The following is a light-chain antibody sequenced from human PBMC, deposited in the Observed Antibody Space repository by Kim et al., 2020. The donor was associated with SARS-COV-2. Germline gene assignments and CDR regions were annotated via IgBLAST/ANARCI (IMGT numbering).Light chain of an antibody. CDR2: AAS. V-gene: IGKV1-39*01. Sequence: DIQMTQSPSSLSASVGDRVTITCRASQSISSYLNWYQQKPGKAPNLLIYAASSLQSGVPSRFSSSGSGTDFTLTISSLQPEDFATYYYRQRYNTPRCTFGEGTKVDIK. CDR1: QSISSY. CDR3: RQRYNTPRCT. J-gene: IGKJ4*01.